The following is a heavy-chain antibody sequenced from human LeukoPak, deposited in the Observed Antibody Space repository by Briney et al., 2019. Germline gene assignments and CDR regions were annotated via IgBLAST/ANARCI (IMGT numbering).Heavy chain of an antibody. D-gene: IGHD3-3*01. Sequence: ASVKVSCKASGGTFSSYAISWVRQAPGQGLEWMGRIIPIFGTANYAQKFQGRVTITTDESTSTAYMELSSLRSDDTAVYYCARTEESYYDFWSGYSNGGNWFDPWGQGTLVTVSS. CDR3: ARTEESYYDFWSGYSNGGNWFDP. CDR2: IIPIFGTA. CDR1: GGTFSSYA. V-gene: IGHV1-69*05. J-gene: IGHJ5*02.